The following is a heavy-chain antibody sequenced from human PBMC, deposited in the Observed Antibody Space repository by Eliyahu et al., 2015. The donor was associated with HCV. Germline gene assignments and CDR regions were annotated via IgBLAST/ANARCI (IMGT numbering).Heavy chain of an antibody. V-gene: IGHV3-15*01. CDR2: IKSKTDGGTT. CDR1: GFTFXNAW. J-gene: IGHJ4*02. Sequence: EVQLVESGGGLVKPGGSLRXSCAASGFTFXNAWMSWVRQAPGKGLEWVGRIKSKTDGGTTDYAAPVKGRFTISRDDSKNTLYLQMNSLKTEDTAVYYCTTETGEGEQIDYWGQGTLVTVSS. D-gene: IGHD7-27*01. CDR3: TTETGEGEQIDY.